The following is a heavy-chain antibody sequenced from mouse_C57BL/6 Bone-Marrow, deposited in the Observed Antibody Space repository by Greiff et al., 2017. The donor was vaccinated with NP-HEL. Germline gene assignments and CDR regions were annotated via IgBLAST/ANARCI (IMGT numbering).Heavy chain of an antibody. Sequence: QVQLQQPGTELVKPGASVKLSCKASGYTFTSYWMHWVKQRPGQGLEWIGNINPSNGGTNYNEKFKSKATLTVDKSSSTAYMQLSSLTSEDSAVDYCARGAYGSSYRWYFDVWGTGTTVTVSS. CDR3: ARGAYGSSYRWYFDV. CDR1: GYTFTSYW. D-gene: IGHD1-1*01. V-gene: IGHV1-53*01. J-gene: IGHJ1*03. CDR2: INPSNGGT.